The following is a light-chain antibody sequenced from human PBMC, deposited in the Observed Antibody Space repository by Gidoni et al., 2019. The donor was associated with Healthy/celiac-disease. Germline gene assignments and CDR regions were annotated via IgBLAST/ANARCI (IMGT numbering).Light chain of an antibody. CDR2: DAS. CDR3: QQYDNLLFT. CDR1: QDISNY. V-gene: IGKV1-33*01. Sequence: IQMTQSPSSLSASVGDRVTITCQASQDISNYLNWYQQKPGKAPKLLIYDASNLETGVPSRFSGSGSXTDFTFTISSLQPEDIATYYCQQYDNLLFTFGPGTKVDIK. J-gene: IGKJ3*01.